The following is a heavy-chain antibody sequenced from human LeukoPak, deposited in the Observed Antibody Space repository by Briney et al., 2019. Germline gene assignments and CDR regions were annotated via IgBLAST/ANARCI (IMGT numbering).Heavy chain of an antibody. CDR2: ISGGGGAT. V-gene: IGHV3-23*01. Sequence: GGSLRLSCVASGLTFGNYAMSWVRQTPGKRLEWVSAISGGGGATYYADSVKGRFTISRDNFQNTLFLQMNSLRAEDTAVYYCTKIGRTSDLDYWGQGTLVAVSS. D-gene: IGHD1-1*01. CDR3: TKIGRTSDLDY. J-gene: IGHJ4*02. CDR1: GLTFGNYA.